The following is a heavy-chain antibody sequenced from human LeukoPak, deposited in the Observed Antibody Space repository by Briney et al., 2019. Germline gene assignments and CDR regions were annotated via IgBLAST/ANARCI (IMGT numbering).Heavy chain of an antibody. J-gene: IGHJ4*02. CDR3: ARSGTTVTADLYY. V-gene: IGHV3-53*01. D-gene: IGHD4-11*01. CDR1: GFTVSSNY. CDR2: IYSGGST. Sequence: GGSLRLSCAASGFTVSSNYMSWVRQAPGKGLEWVSVIYSGGSTYYADSVKGRFTISRDNSKNTLYLQMNSLRAEGTAVYYCARSGTTVTADLYYWGQGTLVTVSS.